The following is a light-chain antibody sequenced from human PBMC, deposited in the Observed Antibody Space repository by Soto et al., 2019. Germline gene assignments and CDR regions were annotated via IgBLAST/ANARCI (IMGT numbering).Light chain of an antibody. CDR2: GAS. CDR1: QSVSSN. V-gene: IGKV3-11*01. CDR3: QQRSNWPLT. Sequence: EIVLTQSPATLSVSPGERATLSCRASQSVSSNLAWYQQKPGQALRLLIYGASTRVTGIPARFSGSGSGTDFTLTISSLEPEDFAVYYCQQRSNWPLTFGGGTKVDIK. J-gene: IGKJ4*01.